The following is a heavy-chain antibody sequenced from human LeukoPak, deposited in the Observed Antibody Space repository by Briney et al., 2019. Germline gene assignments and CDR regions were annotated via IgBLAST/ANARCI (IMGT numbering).Heavy chain of an antibody. J-gene: IGHJ4*02. D-gene: IGHD3-10*01. CDR3: TRLYYYGSGSYYNDFDY. Sequence: HPGGSLRLSCAASGFTFSGSAMHWVRQASGKGLEWVGRIRSKANSYATAYAASVKGRFTISRDDSKNTAYLQMNSLKTEDTAVYYCTRLYYYGSGSYYNDFDYWGQGTLVTVSS. CDR1: GFTFSGSA. V-gene: IGHV3-73*01. CDR2: IRSKANSYAT.